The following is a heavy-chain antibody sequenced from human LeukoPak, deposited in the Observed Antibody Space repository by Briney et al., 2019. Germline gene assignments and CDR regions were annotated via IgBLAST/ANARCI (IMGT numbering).Heavy chain of an antibody. V-gene: IGHV6-1*01. Sequence: SQTLSLTCALSVDSVSNNIAAWNWTRQSPSRGLEWLVRTFYRAKQYNHYPASSKRRITINTHTSKNHFSLQVNSRTHEHTSLYYCARYSGTQFGPWGQGTLVTVSS. CDR3: ARYSGTQFGP. CDR1: VDSVSNNIAA. J-gene: IGHJ5*02. CDR2: TFYRAKQYN. D-gene: IGHD1-26*01.